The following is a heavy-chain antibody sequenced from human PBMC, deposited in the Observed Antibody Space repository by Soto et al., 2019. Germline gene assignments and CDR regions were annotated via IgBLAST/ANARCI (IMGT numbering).Heavy chain of an antibody. CDR2: IYYSGST. CDR1: GGSISSYY. D-gene: IGHD2-15*01. J-gene: IGHJ6*03. V-gene: IGHV4-59*08. Sequence: PSETLSLTCTVSGGSISSYYWSWIRQPPGKGLEWIGYIYYSGSTNYNPSLKSRVTISVDTAKNQFSLKLSSVTAADTAVYYCARQALGYCSGGSCYYYYYMAVWGKGTTVTVSS. CDR3: ARQALGYCSGGSCYYYYYMAV.